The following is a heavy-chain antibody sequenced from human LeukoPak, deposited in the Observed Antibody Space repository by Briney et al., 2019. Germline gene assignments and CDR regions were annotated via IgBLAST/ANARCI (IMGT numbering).Heavy chain of an antibody. Sequence: PGGSLRLSCAASGFTFSSHGIHWVRQAPGKGLEWVALIWYDGSNKYYADSVKGRFTISRDNSKSTLYLQMNSLRAEDTAVYYCAREQAVAGTYYYYGMDVWGQGTTVTVSS. CDR1: GFTFSSHG. J-gene: IGHJ6*02. D-gene: IGHD6-19*01. V-gene: IGHV3-33*01. CDR2: IWYDGSNK. CDR3: AREQAVAGTYYYYGMDV.